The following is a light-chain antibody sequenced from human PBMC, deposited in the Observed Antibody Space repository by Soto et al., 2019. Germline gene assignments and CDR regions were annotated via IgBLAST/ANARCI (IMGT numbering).Light chain of an antibody. CDR3: SSYTTSNTRQIV. Sequence: QSVLTQPASVSGSPGQSITISCTGTSSDVGGYNYVSWYQHHPGKAPKLMIYDFSNRPSGVSNRFSGSKSGNTAFLTISGLHPEDEADYYCSSYTTSNTRQIVFVTGTKVTVL. CDR1: SSDVGGYNY. J-gene: IGLJ1*01. V-gene: IGLV2-14*03. CDR2: DFS.